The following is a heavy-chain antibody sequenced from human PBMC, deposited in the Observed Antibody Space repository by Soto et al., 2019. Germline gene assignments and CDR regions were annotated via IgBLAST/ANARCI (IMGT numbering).Heavy chain of an antibody. V-gene: IGHV1-3*01. D-gene: IGHD1-26*01. Sequence: QVQLVQSGAEVKKPGASVKVSCKASGYTFTSYAMHWVRQAPGQRLEWMGWINAGNGNTKYSQKFQGRVTITRDTYASTAYMEVSCLRSEDTAVYYCAEDLGVGAASDYGGQGPMFTVSS. CDR1: GYTFTSYA. J-gene: IGHJ4*02. CDR2: INAGNGNT. CDR3: AEDLGVGAASDY.